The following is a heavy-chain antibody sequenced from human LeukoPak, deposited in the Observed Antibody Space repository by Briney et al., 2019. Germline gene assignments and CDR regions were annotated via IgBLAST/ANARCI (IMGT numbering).Heavy chain of an antibody. V-gene: IGHV3-48*04. CDR1: GFTFRSYS. J-gene: IGHJ4*02. Sequence: PGGSLRLSCAASGFTFRSYSMNWVRQAPGKGLEWISYISDSSRMIFYTDSVKGRFTVSRDNAKNSLYLQMNSLRVEDTAVYYCARGVGVLTTVGDYWGQGTLVTVSS. D-gene: IGHD3-16*01. CDR3: ARGVGVLTTVGDY. CDR2: ISDSSRMI.